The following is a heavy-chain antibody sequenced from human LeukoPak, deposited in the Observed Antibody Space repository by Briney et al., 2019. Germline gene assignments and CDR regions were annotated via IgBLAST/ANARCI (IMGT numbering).Heavy chain of an antibody. D-gene: IGHD3-22*01. CDR2: ISYSGSVQ. CDR3: ARSPRDSRDWTGTLDY. J-gene: IGHJ4*02. Sequence: AMSLRLSCAASGFTLISFGMHWVRQAPGKGLEWVSVISYSGSVQFYADSVKGRFTISRDDSKNTVHMQMNRLRVEDTAVYYCARSPRDSRDWTGTLDYWGQGALVTVSS. V-gene: IGHV3-30*03. CDR1: GFTLISFG.